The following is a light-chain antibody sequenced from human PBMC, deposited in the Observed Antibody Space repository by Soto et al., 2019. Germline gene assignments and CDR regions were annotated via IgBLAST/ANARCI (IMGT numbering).Light chain of an antibody. CDR2: GAS. CDR3: QQYGSSPRT. V-gene: IGKV4-1*01. J-gene: IGKJ1*01. CDR1: QSVLYSSNNKNY. Sequence: DLVMTQSPDSLAVSLGEMATINRKSSQSVLYSSNNKNYLAWYQQRPGQAPRLLICGASRRATGIPDRFSGSGSGTDFTLTISRLEPEDFAVYYCQQYGSSPRTFGQGTKVDIK.